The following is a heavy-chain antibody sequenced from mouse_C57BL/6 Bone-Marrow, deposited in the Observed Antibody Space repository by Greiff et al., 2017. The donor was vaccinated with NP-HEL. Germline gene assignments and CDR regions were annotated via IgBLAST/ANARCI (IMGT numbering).Heavy chain of an antibody. J-gene: IGHJ1*03. Sequence: VQLQQSGPVLVKPGASVKMSCKASGYTFTDYYMNWVKQSHGKSLEWIGVINPYNGGTSYNQKFKGKATLTVDKSSSTAYMELNSLTSEDSAVYYCAREGYTWYFDVWGTGTTVTVSS. V-gene: IGHV1-19*01. CDR2: INPYNGGT. CDR1: GYTFTDYY. CDR3: AREGYTWYFDV.